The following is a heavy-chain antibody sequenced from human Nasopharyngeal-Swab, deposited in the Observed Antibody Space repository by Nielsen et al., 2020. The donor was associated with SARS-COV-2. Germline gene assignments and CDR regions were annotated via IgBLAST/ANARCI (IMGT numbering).Heavy chain of an antibody. D-gene: IGHD6-19*01. CDR2: ISWNSGSI. CDR1: GFTFDDYA. Sequence: LKISCAASGFTFDDYAMHWVRQAPGKGLEWVSGISWNSGSIGYADSVKGRFTISRDNAKNSLYLQMNSLRAEDTALYYCAKDMGSGWPWAYYYGMDVWGQGTTVTVSS. CDR3: AKDMGSGWPWAYYYGMDV. V-gene: IGHV3-9*01. J-gene: IGHJ6*02.